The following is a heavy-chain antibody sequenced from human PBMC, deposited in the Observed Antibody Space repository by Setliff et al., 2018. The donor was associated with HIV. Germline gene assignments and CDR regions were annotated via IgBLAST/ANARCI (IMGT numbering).Heavy chain of an antibody. J-gene: IGHJ6*03. CDR2: IYTSGST. CDR3: ARDRGYYYMDV. V-gene: IGHV4-61*02. Sequence: PSETLSLTCTVSGVSISSGSYYWSWIRQSAGKGLEWIGRIYTSGSTYDNPSLKSRITISVDTSNNQFSLRLSSVTAADTAVYYCARDRGYYYMDVWGKGITVTVSS. CDR1: GVSISSGSYY.